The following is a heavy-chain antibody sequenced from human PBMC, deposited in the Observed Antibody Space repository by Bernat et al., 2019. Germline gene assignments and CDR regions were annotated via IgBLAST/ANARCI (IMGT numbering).Heavy chain of an antibody. V-gene: IGHV3-21*01. Sequence: EVQLVESGGGLVKPGGSLRLSCAASGFTFSSYSMNWVRQAPGKGLEWVSYISSSSSYIYYADSVKGRFTISRDNAKNSLYLQMNSLRAEDTAVYYCARGLGYGDYSLFDYWGQGTLVTVSS. J-gene: IGHJ4*02. CDR2: ISSSSSYI. D-gene: IGHD4-17*01. CDR3: ARGLGYGDYSLFDY. CDR1: GFTFSSYS.